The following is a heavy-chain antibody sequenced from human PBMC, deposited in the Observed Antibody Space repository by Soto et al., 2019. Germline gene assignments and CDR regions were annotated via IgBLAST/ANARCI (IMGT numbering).Heavy chain of an antibody. V-gene: IGHV1-69*01. Sequence: QVQLVQSGAEVKKPGSSVKVSCKASGGTFSSYAISWVRQAPGQGLEWMGGIIPIFGRANYAQKFQGRVTITADESTSTAYMELSSLRSEDTAVYYCARKMGYCSGGSCLVDFDYWGQGTLVTVSS. CDR2: IIPIFGRA. CDR1: GGTFSSYA. J-gene: IGHJ4*02. D-gene: IGHD2-15*01. CDR3: ARKMGYCSGGSCLVDFDY.